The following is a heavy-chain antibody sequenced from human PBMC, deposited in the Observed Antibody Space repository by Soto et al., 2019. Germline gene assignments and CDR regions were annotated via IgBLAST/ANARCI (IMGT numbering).Heavy chain of an antibody. CDR2: ISGIRGDT. J-gene: IGHJ4*02. CDR3: ARADGGWYFDF. D-gene: IGHD6-19*01. V-gene: IGHV3-23*01. Sequence: EVQLLESGGGLVQPGGSLRHSCAASGFTFSSYAMSWVRQAPGKGLEWVSSISGIRGDTYYADSVKGRFTVSRDDSKNTLYLQMNSLRAEDTAIYYCARADGGWYFDFWGQGTLVTVSS. CDR1: GFTFSSYA.